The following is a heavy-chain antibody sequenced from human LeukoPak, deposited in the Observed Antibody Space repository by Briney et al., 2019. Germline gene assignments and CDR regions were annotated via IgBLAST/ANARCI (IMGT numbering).Heavy chain of an antibody. CDR1: GGSISSGDYY. CDR3: AAGRRSSGWYERSNWFDP. D-gene: IGHD6-19*01. V-gene: IGHV4-30-4*01. J-gene: IGHJ5*02. CDR2: IYYSGST. Sequence: TSETLSLTCTVSGGSISSGDYYWSWIRQPPGKGLEWIGYIYYSGSTYYNPSLKSRVTISVDTSKNQFSLKLSSVTAADTAVYYCAAGRRSSGWYERSNWFDPWGQGTLVTVSS.